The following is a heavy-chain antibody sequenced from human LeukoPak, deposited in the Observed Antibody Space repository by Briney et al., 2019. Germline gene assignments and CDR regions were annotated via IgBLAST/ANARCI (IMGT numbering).Heavy chain of an antibody. V-gene: IGHV3-23*01. Sequence: PGGTLRLSCAASGFTFSSHGMNWVRQAPGKGLEWVSGISPNGVITYYADSVKGRFTISRDNSKGTVYLQMNSLRAEDTAVYYCARDLGQYYDTSDNWFDPWGQGTLVTVSS. J-gene: IGHJ5*02. CDR2: ISPNGVIT. CDR3: ARDLGQYYDTSDNWFDP. D-gene: IGHD3-22*01. CDR1: GFTFSSHG.